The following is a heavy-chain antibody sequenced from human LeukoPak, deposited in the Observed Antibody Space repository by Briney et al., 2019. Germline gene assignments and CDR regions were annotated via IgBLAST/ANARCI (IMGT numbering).Heavy chain of an antibody. CDR3: ARGPGGRSGYYPLEDNYYYYYMDV. CDR2: INPNSGGT. Sequence: GASVKVSCKASGYTFTGYYMHCVRQAPGQGLEWMGWINPNSGGTNYAQKLQGRVTMTTDTSTSTAYVELRSLRSDDTAVYYCARGPGGRSGYYPLEDNYYYYYMDVWGKGTTVTVSS. J-gene: IGHJ6*03. CDR1: GYTFTGYY. D-gene: IGHD3-22*01. V-gene: IGHV1-2*02.